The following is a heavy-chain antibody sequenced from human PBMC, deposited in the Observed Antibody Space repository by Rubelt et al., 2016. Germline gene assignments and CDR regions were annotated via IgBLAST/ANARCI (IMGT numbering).Heavy chain of an antibody. CDR1: GGSISSSSYY. J-gene: IGHJ4*02. D-gene: IGHD4-17*01. V-gene: IGHV4-39*07. CDR3: ARTSLHDYGDYKPMIFDY. CDR2: IYYSGCT. Sequence: QLQLQESGPGLVKPSETLSLTCTVSGGSISSSSYYWGWIRQPPGKGLEWIGSIYYSGCTYYNPSRKGRVTISVDTSKNQVSLKLSSVTAADTAVYYWARTSLHDYGDYKPMIFDYWGQGTLVTASS.